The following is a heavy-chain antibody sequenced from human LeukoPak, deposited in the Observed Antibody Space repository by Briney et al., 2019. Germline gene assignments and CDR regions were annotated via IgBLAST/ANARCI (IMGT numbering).Heavy chain of an antibody. D-gene: IGHD3-10*02. V-gene: IGHV3-30*18. CDR1: GFTFSRYG. Sequence: GGSLRLSCAASGFTFSRYGIHWVRQAPGKGLEGVAVISYDGGIKYYADSVKGRFTISRDNAKNSLYLQMNSLRAEDTAVYYCAELGITMIGGVWGKGTTVTISS. J-gene: IGHJ6*04. CDR2: ISYDGGIK. CDR3: AELGITMIGGV.